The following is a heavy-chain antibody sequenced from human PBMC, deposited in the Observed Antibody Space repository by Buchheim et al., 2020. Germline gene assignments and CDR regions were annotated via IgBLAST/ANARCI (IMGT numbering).Heavy chain of an antibody. Sequence: QVQLVESGGGVVQPGRSLRLSCAASGFTFSSYGMHWVRQAPGKGLEWVAVISYDGSNKYYADSVKGRFTISRDNSKNTLYLQMNSLRAEDTAVYYCAKGEGYSHDGDDYWGQGTL. V-gene: IGHV3-30*18. CDR1: GFTFSSYG. J-gene: IGHJ4*02. D-gene: IGHD5-18*01. CDR2: ISYDGSNK. CDR3: AKGEGYSHDGDDY.